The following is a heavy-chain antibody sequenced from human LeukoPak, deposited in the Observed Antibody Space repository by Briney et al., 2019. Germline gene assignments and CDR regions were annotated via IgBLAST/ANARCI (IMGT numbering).Heavy chain of an antibody. Sequence: SETLSLTCTVSGGSISSYYWSWIRQPPGKGLEWIGYIYYSGSTNYNPSLKSRVTISVDTSKNQFSLKLSSVTAADTAVYYCARSPPPFYYRCYWGQGTLVTVSS. V-gene: IGHV4-59*01. D-gene: IGHD1-26*01. CDR1: GGSISSYY. CDR3: ARSPPPFYYRCY. J-gene: IGHJ4*02. CDR2: IYYSGST.